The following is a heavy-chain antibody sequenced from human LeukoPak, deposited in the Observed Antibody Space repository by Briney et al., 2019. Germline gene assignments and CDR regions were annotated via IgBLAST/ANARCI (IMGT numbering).Heavy chain of an antibody. CDR2: INPNSGGT. CDR1: GYTFTGYY. Sequence: ASVKVSCKASGYTFTGYYMHWVRQAPGQGLEWMGWINPNSGGTNYEQKFQGRVTMTRDTSISTAYMELSRLRSDDTAVYYCARESHNLDDAFDIWGQGTMVTVSS. V-gene: IGHV1-2*02. CDR3: ARESHNLDDAFDI. J-gene: IGHJ3*02. D-gene: IGHD5-24*01.